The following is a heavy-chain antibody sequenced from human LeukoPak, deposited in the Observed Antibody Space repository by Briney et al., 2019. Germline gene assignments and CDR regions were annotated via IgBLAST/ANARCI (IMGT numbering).Heavy chain of an antibody. CDR2: IYTSGTI. CDR1: GGSISSYY. CDR3: ARDSGTTGEVKFDP. J-gene: IGHJ5*02. D-gene: IGHD3-10*01. V-gene: IGHV4-4*07. Sequence: SETLSLTCTVSGGSISSYYWSWIRQPAGTALEWIGRIYTSGTITYNPSLKSRVTMSVDTSKNQFSLKLSSVTAADTAVYYCARDSGTTGEVKFDPWGREPWSPSPQ.